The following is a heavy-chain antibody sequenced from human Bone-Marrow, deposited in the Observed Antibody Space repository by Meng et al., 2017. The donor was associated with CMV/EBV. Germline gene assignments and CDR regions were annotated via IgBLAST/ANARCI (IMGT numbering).Heavy chain of an antibody. CDR3: ARGPTGSVLHPPPRHSSPPEL. Sequence: SVKVSCKASGGTFSSYAISWVRQAPGQGLEWMGGIIPILGIANYAQKFQGRVTITADKSTSTAYMELSSLRSEDTAVYYCARGPTGSVLHPPPRHSSPPELWGQGTLVTVSS. D-gene: IGHD6-13*01. V-gene: IGHV1-69*10. J-gene: IGHJ1*01. CDR2: IIPILGIA. CDR1: GGTFSSYA.